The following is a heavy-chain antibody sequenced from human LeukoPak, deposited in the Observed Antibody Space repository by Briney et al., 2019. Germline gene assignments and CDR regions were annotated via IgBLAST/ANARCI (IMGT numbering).Heavy chain of an antibody. CDR3: ARGGDFGVVTDY. D-gene: IGHD2-8*02. V-gene: IGHV3-21*01. J-gene: IGHJ4*02. Sequence: GSLGLSCEASGFTVESITMTWLRQPTGKGIEYVSLISGSGSCTLYSESVRGCFTISRDNAKNSLFLQLNNLRLDDTGVYYCARGGDFGVVTDYGCQGNVVTGSS. CDR2: ISGSGSCT. CDR1: GFTVESIT.